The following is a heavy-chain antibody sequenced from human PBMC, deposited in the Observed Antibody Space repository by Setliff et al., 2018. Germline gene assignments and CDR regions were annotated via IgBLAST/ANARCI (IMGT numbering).Heavy chain of an antibody. V-gene: IGHV4-34*01. D-gene: IGHD2-2*01. J-gene: IGHJ6*04. CDR3: ARGRYCSSTSCYGGWFDP. CDR1: GGSFSGYY. Sequence: SETLSLTCAVYGGSFSGYYWSWIRQPPGKGLEWIGEINHSGSTNYNPSLESRVTISVDTSKNQFSLKLSSVTAADTAVYYCARGRYCSSTSCYGGWFDPWGKGTTVTVSS. CDR2: INHSGST.